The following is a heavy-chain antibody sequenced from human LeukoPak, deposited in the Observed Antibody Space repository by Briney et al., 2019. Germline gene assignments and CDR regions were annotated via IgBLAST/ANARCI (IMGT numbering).Heavy chain of an antibody. J-gene: IGHJ5*02. V-gene: IGHV4-39*07. Sequence: SETLSLTCTVSGGSISSSSDYWGWIRQPPGKALEWIGSIYYSGSTYYNPSLKSRVTISVDTSKNQFSLKLSSVTATDTAVFYCARLVGAPNWFDPWGQGTLVTVSS. CDR3: ARLVGAPNWFDP. CDR1: GGSISSSSDY. CDR2: IYYSGST. D-gene: IGHD1-26*01.